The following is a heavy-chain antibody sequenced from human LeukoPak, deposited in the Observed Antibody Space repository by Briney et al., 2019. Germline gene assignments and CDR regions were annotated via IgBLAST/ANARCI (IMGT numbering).Heavy chain of an antibody. Sequence: GGSLRLSCAASGFTFSHYWMSWVRQAPGKGLEWVANIKEDVSEKHYVDSVKGRFTISRDNAKNTLYLQMNSLRAEDTAVYYCAKNAGTSFTVHAFDIWGQGTMVTVSS. D-gene: IGHD3-10*01. V-gene: IGHV3-7*03. J-gene: IGHJ3*02. CDR1: GFTFSHYW. CDR2: IKEDVSEK. CDR3: AKNAGTSFTVHAFDI.